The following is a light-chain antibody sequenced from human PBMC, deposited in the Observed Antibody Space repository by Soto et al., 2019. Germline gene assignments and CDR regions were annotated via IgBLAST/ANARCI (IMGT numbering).Light chain of an antibody. Sequence: ESVLTQSPGTLSMSPGERATLSCRASQSVSSSYSAWYQQKPGQAPMLLIYGASRSATGIPDRFSGSGSGTDFTRTISRLEPEDFAVYYCQQYGSSPFTFGPGTKVDIK. CDR3: QQYGSSPFT. CDR1: QSVSSSY. CDR2: GAS. V-gene: IGKV3-20*01. J-gene: IGKJ3*01.